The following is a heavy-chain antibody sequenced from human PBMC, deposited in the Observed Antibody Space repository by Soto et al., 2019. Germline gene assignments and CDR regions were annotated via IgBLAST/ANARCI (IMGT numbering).Heavy chain of an antibody. CDR1: GFSLNTGGVG. CDR2: IYWDDDE. J-gene: IGHJ6*02. D-gene: IGHD3-10*01. CDR3: VRNWRYYGGDYYYGMDA. Sequence: ITLKESGPTLVKPTQTLTLTCTFSGFSLNTGGVGVGWVRQPRGKAMEWLALIYWDDDERYRTSLRSRLNITKDTINNQVVLTMTNMDTEDTATYYCVRNWRYYGGDYYYGMDAWGQGTTVTVSS. V-gene: IGHV2-5*02.